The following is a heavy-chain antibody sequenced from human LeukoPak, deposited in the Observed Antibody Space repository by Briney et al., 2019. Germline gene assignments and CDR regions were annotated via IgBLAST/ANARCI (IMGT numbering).Heavy chain of an antibody. CDR2: IYYSGSP. J-gene: IGHJ4*02. CDR1: GGSISITTYY. D-gene: IGHD3-10*01. Sequence: SETLSLTCTVSGGSISITTYYWGWIRQPPGKGLEWIGNIYYSGSPYYNPSLKSRVTISVDTSKNQFSLKLSSVTAADTAVYYCARDYMVRGVIDYWGQGTLVTVSS. V-gene: IGHV4-39*07. CDR3: ARDYMVRGVIDY.